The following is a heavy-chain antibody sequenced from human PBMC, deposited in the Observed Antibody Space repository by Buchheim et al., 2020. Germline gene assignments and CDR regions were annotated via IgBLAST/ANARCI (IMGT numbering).Heavy chain of an antibody. CDR3: ATGAEGNSGSFY. V-gene: IGHV1-69*02. D-gene: IGHD1-26*01. Sequence: QVQLVQSGAEVRKPGSSVKVSCKASGGTFSTYTISWVRQAPGQGLEWVGRIIPILGVANYGQKFQGRVKITAHKSTSTAYMDLSSLTSEDTALYYCATGAEGNSGSFYWGQGTL. J-gene: IGHJ4*02. CDR1: GGTFSTYT. CDR2: IIPILGVA.